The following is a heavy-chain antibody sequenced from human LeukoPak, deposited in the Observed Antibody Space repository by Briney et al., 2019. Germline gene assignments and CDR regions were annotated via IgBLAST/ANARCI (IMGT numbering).Heavy chain of an antibody. Sequence: PGGSLRLSCAVSGFSFGSYSMNWVRQAPWKELEWVSSITSSGSYINYADSVKGRFTTSRDNAKNSLYLQMNSLRAEDTAVYYCARKGYYDSGTFDIWGQGTMVTVSS. CDR2: ITSSGSYI. D-gene: IGHD3-22*01. CDR3: ARKGYYDSGTFDI. V-gene: IGHV3-21*01. J-gene: IGHJ3*02. CDR1: GFSFGSYS.